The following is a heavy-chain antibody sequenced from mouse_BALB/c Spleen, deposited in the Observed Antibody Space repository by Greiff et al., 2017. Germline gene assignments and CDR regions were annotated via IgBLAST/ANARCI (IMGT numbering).Heavy chain of an antibody. CDR1: GFTFSRYG. V-gene: IGHV5-6*01. J-gene: IGHJ2*01. Sequence: EVHLVESGGDLVKPGGSLKLSCAASGFTFSRYGMSWVRQTPDKRLEWVATISSGGSYTYYPDSVKGRFTISRDNAKNTLYLQMSSLKSEDTAMYYGARHGEFYYGSSWDYWGQGTTLTVSS. CDR2: ISSGGSYT. D-gene: IGHD1-1*01. CDR3: ARHGEFYYGSSWDY.